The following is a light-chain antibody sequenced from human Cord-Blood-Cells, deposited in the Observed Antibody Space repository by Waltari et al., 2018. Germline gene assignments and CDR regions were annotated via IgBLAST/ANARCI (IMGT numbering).Light chain of an antibody. CDR2: DVS. CDR3: SSYTSSSTLV. CDR1: SSHVGGYNY. J-gene: IGLJ3*02. V-gene: IGLV2-14*03. Sequence: QSALTPPPSVSGSPGQSITLSCTATSSHVGGYNYVSWYQQHPGKAPKLMIYDVSNRPSGVSNRFSGSKSGNTASLTISGLQAEDEADYYCSSYTSSSTLVFGGGTKLTVL.